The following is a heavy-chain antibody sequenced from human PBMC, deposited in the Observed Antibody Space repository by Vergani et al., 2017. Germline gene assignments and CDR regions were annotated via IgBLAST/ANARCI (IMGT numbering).Heavy chain of an antibody. D-gene: IGHD2-2*01. CDR2: TRNKANSYTT. Sequence: VQLVESGGGVVQPGTSLRLSCVVSGFALNRHAMYWVRQAPGKGLEWVGRTRNKANSYTTEYAASVKGRFTISRDDSKNSLYLQMNSLKIEDTAVYYCARLGYCSSTTCRQAFDIWGQGTMVTVSS. CDR3: ARLGYCSSTTCRQAFDI. V-gene: IGHV3-72*01. CDR1: GFALNRHA. J-gene: IGHJ3*02.